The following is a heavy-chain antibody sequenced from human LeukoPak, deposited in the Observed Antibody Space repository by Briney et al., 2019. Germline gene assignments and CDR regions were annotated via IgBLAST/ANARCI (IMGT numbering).Heavy chain of an antibody. CDR2: IYSGGST. D-gene: IGHD2-2*01. CDR3: ARDASPYCSSTSCYAH. Sequence: GGSLRLSCAASGFTVSSSYMSWVRQAQGKGLEWVSVIYSGGSTYYADSVKGRFTISRDNSKNTLFLQMNSLRAEDTAVYYCARDASPYCSSTSCYAHWGQGTLVTVSS. V-gene: IGHV3-66*01. CDR1: GFTVSSSY. J-gene: IGHJ4*02.